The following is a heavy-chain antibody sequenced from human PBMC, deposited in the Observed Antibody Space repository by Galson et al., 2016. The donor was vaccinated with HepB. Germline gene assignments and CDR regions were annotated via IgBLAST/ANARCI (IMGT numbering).Heavy chain of an antibody. CDR2: IYWDDDK. Sequence: PALVKPTQTLTLTCTFSGFSLNTDEVAVGWIRQPPGKALEWLALIYWDDDKRYTPSLQNRLTITKDTSKNQVVLTMTDMDPVDTATYYCAHGPHTLIDNYYRRDIAHWGPGTPVTVSS. V-gene: IGHV2-5*02. CDR3: AHGPHTLIDNYYRRDIAH. D-gene: IGHD1-26*01. J-gene: IGHJ1*01. CDR1: GFSLNTDEVA.